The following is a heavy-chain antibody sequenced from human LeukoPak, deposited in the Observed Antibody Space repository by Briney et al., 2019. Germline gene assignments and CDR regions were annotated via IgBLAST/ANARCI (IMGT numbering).Heavy chain of an antibody. CDR3: ARGYCSGGSCYWFDP. CDR1: GYRFTSYW. J-gene: IGHJ5*02. CDR2: IYPVDSDT. D-gene: IGHD2-15*01. Sequence: GESLKISCKGSGYRFTSYWIGWVRQMPGKGLEWMGIIYPVDSDTRYSPSFQGQVTISADKSISTAYLQWSSLKASDTAMYYCARGYCSGGSCYWFDPWGQGTLVTVSS. V-gene: IGHV5-51*01.